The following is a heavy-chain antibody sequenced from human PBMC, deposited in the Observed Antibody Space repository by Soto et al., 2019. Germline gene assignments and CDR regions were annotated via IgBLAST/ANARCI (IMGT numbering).Heavy chain of an antibody. CDR3: ARGGDDSSGYYQFDY. Sequence: SETLSLTCTVSGGSISSGDYYWSWIRQPPGKGLEWIGYIYYSGSTYYNPSLKSRVTISVDTSKNQFSLKLSSVTAADTAVYYCARGGDDSSGYYQFDYWGQGTLVTVSS. V-gene: IGHV4-30-4*01. D-gene: IGHD3-22*01. CDR2: IYYSGST. J-gene: IGHJ4*02. CDR1: GGSISSGDYY.